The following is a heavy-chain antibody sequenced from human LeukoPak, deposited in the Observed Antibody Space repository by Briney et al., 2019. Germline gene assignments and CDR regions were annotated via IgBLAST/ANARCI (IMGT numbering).Heavy chain of an antibody. CDR2: ISRNSRYI. CDR3: TRVSTETHFDY. CDR1: GITLSSYA. J-gene: IGHJ4*02. V-gene: IGHV3-21*01. Sequence: GGSLRLSCAGSGITLSSYALSWVRQAPGTGLELVSCISRNSRYIYYIDSVKGRFTISRDNSEKTLYLQMNSLRPEDTAVYYCTRVSTETHFDYWGQGTLVTVSS.